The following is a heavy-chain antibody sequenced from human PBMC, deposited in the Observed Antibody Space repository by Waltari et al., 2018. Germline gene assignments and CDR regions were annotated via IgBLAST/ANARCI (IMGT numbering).Heavy chain of an antibody. J-gene: IGHJ4*02. D-gene: IGHD1-26*01. Sequence: QLQLQESGPGLVKPSETLSLTCTVSGGSISSSSYYWGWIRQPPGKGLEWIGSIYYSGSTYYNPSLKSRVTISVDTSKNQVSLKLSSVTAADTAVYYCARGSFSASGSYYYWGQGTLVTVSS. CDR2: IYYSGST. CDR3: ARGSFSASGSYYY. CDR1: GGSISSSSYY. V-gene: IGHV4-39*07.